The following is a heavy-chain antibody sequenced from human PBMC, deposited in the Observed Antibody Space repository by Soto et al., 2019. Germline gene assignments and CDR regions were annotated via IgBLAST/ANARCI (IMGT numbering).Heavy chain of an antibody. CDR3: AKDRGWGWFDP. V-gene: IGHV3-23*01. CDR2: ISGSGGMT. J-gene: IGHJ5*02. Sequence: EVQLLESGGVLVQPGGSLRLSCAASGFTFSSSAMSWVRQDPGKGLEWVSAISGSGGMTYYADSVKGRVTISRYNATNPLYLQMNSLRAEDTAVYYWAKDRGWGWFDPWGQGTLVTVSS. CDR1: GFTFSSSA. D-gene: IGHD3-10*01.